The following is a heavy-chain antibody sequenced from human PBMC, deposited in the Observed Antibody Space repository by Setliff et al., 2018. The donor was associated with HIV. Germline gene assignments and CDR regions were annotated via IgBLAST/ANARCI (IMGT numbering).Heavy chain of an antibody. J-gene: IGHJ6*03. CDR3: ARQGGFSSSYYPRNYVDV. CDR2: MNPNSGNT. Sequence: ASVKVSCKASGYTFSSYDINWVRQATGQGLEWMGWMNPNSGNTGYAQKFQGRVTMTRDTSISTAYMELNNLKFEDTAVYYCARQGGFSSSYYPRNYVDVWGKGTTVTVSS. CDR1: GYTFSSYD. V-gene: IGHV1-8*02. D-gene: IGHD6-13*01.